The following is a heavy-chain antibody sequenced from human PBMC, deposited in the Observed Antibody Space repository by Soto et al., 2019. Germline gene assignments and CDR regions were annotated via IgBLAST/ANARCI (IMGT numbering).Heavy chain of an antibody. J-gene: IGHJ6*03. D-gene: IGHD3-9*01. CDR3: ARVFYQAVTEDWDYYYYMDV. CDR2: IYYSGST. V-gene: IGHV4-31*03. CDR1: GGSISSGGYY. Sequence: QVQLQESGPGLVKPSQTLSLTCTVSGGSISSGGYYWSWIRQHPGKGLEWIGSIYYSGSTYYNPSLNSRVTISLDTSKTQFSLKLSSVTAADTAVYYCARVFYQAVTEDWDYYYYMDVWGKGTTVTVSS.